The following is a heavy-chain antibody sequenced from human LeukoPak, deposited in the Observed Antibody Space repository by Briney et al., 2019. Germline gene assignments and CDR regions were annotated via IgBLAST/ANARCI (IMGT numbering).Heavy chain of an antibody. CDR3: ARGVDYNSYYFDS. V-gene: IGHV4-59*01. Sequence: SETLSLTCAVYGGSFSGYYWTWIRQPVGKGLEWIGYFYYNGNANYNPSLKGRVTVSTDSSKNQVSLKLRSVTAADTAVYYCARGVDYNSYYFDSWGQGTLVTVSS. CDR1: GGSFSGYY. CDR2: FYYNGNA. D-gene: IGHD4-11*01. J-gene: IGHJ4*01.